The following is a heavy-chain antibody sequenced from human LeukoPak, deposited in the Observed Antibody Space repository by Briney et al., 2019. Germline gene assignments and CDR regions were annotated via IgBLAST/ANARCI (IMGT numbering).Heavy chain of an antibody. Sequence: PSETLSLTCTVSGXSISSSSYYWGWIRQPPGKGLEWIGSIYYSGSTYYNPSPKSRVTISVDTSKNQFSLKLSSVTAADTAVYYCARHTVAGTEGADYWGQGTLVTVSS. CDR1: GXSISSSSYY. V-gene: IGHV4-39*01. CDR2: IYYSGST. CDR3: ARHTVAGTEGADY. D-gene: IGHD6-19*01. J-gene: IGHJ4*02.